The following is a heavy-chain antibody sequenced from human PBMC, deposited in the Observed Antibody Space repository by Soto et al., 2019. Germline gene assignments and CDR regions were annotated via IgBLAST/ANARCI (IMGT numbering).Heavy chain of an antibody. Sequence: SETLSLTCSVCGGSISRIHYLGWIRQPAGRGLEWIASMSNSVNTYSNPSLKSRVSISADTSKNKFSLRLKSVTAGDAAVYYSAAPSATTYFHESRDWYFDLWGRRALVAVCS. D-gene: IGHD2-2*01. V-gene: IGHV4-39*01. J-gene: IGHJ2*01. CDR3: AAPSATTYFHESRDWYFDL. CDR2: MSNSVNT. CDR1: GGSISRIHY.